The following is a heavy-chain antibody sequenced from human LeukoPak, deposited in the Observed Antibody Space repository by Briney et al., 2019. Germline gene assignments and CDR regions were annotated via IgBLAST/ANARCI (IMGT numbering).Heavy chain of an antibody. CDR3: AREGGVLRYFDWLSRGYFDY. Sequence: SETLSLTCTVSGGSISSSSYYWGWIRQPPGKGLEWIGSIYYSGSTYYNPSLKSRVTISVDTSKNQFSLKLSSVTAADTAVYYCAREGGVLRYFDWLSRGYFDYWGQGTLVTVSS. V-gene: IGHV4-39*07. CDR2: IYYSGST. D-gene: IGHD3-9*01. J-gene: IGHJ4*02. CDR1: GGSISSSSYY.